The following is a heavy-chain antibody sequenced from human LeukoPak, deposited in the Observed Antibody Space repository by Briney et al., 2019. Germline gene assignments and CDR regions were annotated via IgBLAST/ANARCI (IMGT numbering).Heavy chain of an antibody. CDR2: IIPIFGTA. CDR3: ARDLGTSGDGNWFDP. V-gene: IGHV1-69*13. D-gene: IGHD2-2*01. Sequence: ASVKVSCKASGGTFSSYAISWVRQAPGQGLEWMGGIIPIFGTANYAQKFQGRVTITADESTSTAYMELSSLRSEDTAVYYCARDLGTSGDGNWFDPWGQGTLVTVSP. J-gene: IGHJ5*02. CDR1: GGTFSSYA.